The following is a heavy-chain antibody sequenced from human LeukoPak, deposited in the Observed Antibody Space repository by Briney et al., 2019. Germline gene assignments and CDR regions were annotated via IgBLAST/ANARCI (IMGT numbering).Heavy chain of an antibody. J-gene: IGHJ5*02. CDR2: INHGGRT. CDR3: ARGLELGYCSGASCYIWFDP. D-gene: IGHD2-2*02. Sequence: SETLSLTCVVSGGSFSGYYWSWIRQPPGKGLEWIGEINHGGRTNYSPSLKSRVTISVDTSKNKFSLNLSSVTAADTAVYYCARGLELGYCSGASCYIWFDPWGQGTLVTVSS. V-gene: IGHV4-34*01. CDR1: GGSFSGYY.